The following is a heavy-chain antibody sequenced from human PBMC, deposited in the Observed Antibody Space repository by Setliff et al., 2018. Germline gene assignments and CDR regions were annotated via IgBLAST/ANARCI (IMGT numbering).Heavy chain of an antibody. J-gene: IGHJ4*02. D-gene: IGHD2-15*01. CDR2: IWNDGSTK. Sequence: GGSLRLSCVASRFTFSNYGMHWVRQTPGKGLEWVALIWNDGSTKFYGDSVKGRFTISRDNSKNTLYLQMNSLRAEDTAVYYCAKGSCSGGSCYFKAQEFDYWGQGTLVTVSS. CDR3: AKGSCSGGSCYFKAQEFDY. CDR1: RFTFSNYG. V-gene: IGHV3-33*06.